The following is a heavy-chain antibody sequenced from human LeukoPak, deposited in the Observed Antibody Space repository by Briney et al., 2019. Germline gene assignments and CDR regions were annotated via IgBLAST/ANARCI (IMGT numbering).Heavy chain of an antibody. J-gene: IGHJ4*02. V-gene: IGHV4-59*01. CDR3: ARSSYYYGSGSYLAFDY. Sequence: SETLSLTCTVSGGSISSYYWSWIRQPPGKGLEWIGYIYYSGSTNYNPSLKSRVTISVDTSKNQFSLKLSSATAADTAVYYCARSSYYYGSGSYLAFDYWGQGTLVTVSS. CDR2: IYYSGST. D-gene: IGHD3-10*01. CDR1: GGSISSYY.